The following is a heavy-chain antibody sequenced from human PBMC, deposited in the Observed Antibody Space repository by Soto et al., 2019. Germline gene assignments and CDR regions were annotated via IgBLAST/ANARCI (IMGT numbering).Heavy chain of an antibody. D-gene: IGHD2-15*01. CDR2: IHPGDSDT. CDR3: ARTRGPEVAASLEYYYFSGMDV. J-gene: IGHJ6*02. Sequence: PGESLKISCEASGYSFTSYWIGWVRQMPGKGLEWMGIIHPGDSDTKYSPSFQGQVTISVDKSISTAYLQWSSLKASDTAMYYCARTRGPEVAASLEYYYFSGMDVWGQGTTVTVSS. CDR1: GYSFTSYW. V-gene: IGHV5-51*01.